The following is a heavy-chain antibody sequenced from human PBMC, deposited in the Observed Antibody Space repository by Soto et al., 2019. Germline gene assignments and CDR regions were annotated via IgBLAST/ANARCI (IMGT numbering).Heavy chain of an antibody. CDR3: ASGTDSSGYRDY. Sequence: ASVKVSCKASGYTFSSYAMHWVRQAPGQRLEWMGWINAGNGNTKYSQKFQGSITINRATSASTAYMKLSSVRYEDPAVYYCASGTDSSGYRDYWGQGTLVTVSS. D-gene: IGHD3-22*01. J-gene: IGHJ4*02. CDR2: INAGNGNT. CDR1: GYTFSSYA. V-gene: IGHV1-3*01.